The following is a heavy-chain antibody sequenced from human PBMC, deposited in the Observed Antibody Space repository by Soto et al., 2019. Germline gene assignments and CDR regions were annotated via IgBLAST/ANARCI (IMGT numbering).Heavy chain of an antibody. CDR1: GYTFTGDY. J-gene: IGHJ4*02. Sequence: GASVEVSCKASGYTFTGDYLHWVRQAPGQGLEWMAWINPKSGYTKSAQKLQARVTLTRDTSISTAYMELRSLRSEDTAVYFCARYTGSNSLFDSWGQGTLVTVSS. CDR3: ARYTGSNSLFDS. V-gene: IGHV1-2*02. D-gene: IGHD1-26*01. CDR2: INPKSGYT.